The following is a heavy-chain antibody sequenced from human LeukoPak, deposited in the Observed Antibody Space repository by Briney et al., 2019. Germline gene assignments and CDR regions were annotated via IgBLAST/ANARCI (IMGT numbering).Heavy chain of an antibody. CDR2: IIGSGANT. J-gene: IGHJ4*02. V-gene: IGHV3-23*01. Sequence: PGGSLRLSCAASGFTFSSYAMSWVRQAPGKGLEWVSGIIGSGANTYYADSVKGRFTISRDNSKNTLYLQMNSLRVEDTAVYYCAKGREYYFDYWGQGTLVTVSS. CDR1: GFTFSSYA. CDR3: AKGREYYFDY.